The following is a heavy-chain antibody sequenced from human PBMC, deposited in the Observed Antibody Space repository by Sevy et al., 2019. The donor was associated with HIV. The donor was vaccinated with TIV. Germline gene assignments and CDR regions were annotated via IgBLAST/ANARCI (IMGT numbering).Heavy chain of an antibody. CDR3: AREGCSKPHDY. J-gene: IGHJ4*02. CDR2: LSFGCGKI. V-gene: IGHV3-23*01. D-gene: IGHD3-10*02. Sequence: GGSLRLCCVASGFNFNIYSFSWVRQTPGKGLEWVSTLSFGCGKINYADSVQGRFTISRDDSKNTLYLEMNSLRVEDTAIYYCAREGCSKPHDYWGQGTLVTVSS. CDR1: GFNFNIYS.